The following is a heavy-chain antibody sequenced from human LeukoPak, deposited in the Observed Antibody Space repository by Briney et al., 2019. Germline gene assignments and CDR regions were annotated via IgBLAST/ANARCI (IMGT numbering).Heavy chain of an antibody. D-gene: IGHD6-6*01. V-gene: IGHV1-3*01. Sequence: ASVKVSCKASGYTFTSYAMHWVRQAPRQRLEWMGWINADNGNTKYSQKFQGRVTITRDTSASTAYMELSSLGSEDTAVYYCARIHSSSSTYWGQGTLVTVSS. J-gene: IGHJ4*02. CDR1: GYTFTSYA. CDR3: ARIHSSSSTY. CDR2: INADNGNT.